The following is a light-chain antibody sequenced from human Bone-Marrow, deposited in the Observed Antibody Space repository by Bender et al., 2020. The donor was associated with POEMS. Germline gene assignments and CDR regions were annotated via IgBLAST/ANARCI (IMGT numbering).Light chain of an antibody. CDR2: DVT. J-gene: IGLJ3*02. V-gene: IGLV2-14*03. CDR3: SSYAASTTLEV. CDR1: SSDVGGYNY. Sequence: QSALTQPASVSGSLGQSITISCTGTSSDVGGYNYVSWYQQHPGKAPKLIIFDVTNRPSGVSNRFSASKSGNSASLTISGLQLDDEADYYCSSYAASTTLEVFGGGTKVTVL.